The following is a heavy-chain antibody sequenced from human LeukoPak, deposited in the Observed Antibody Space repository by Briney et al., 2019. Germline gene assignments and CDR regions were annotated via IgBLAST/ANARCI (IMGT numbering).Heavy chain of an antibody. CDR1: GFTFSSYW. CDR3: ARTDSSSWPDY. CDR2: IKQDGSEK. Sequence: PGGSLRLSCAASGFTFSSYWMSWVRQAPGKGLEWVANIKQDGSEKYYVDAVKGRFTISRDNAKNSLYLQMNSLRAEDTAVYYCARTDSSSWPDYWGQGTLVTVSS. J-gene: IGHJ4*02. D-gene: IGHD6-13*01. V-gene: IGHV3-7*01.